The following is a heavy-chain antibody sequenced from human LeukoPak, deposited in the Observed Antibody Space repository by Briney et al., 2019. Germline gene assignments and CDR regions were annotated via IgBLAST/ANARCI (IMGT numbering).Heavy chain of an antibody. CDR3: ARALPYSGSYYNY. CDR2: INHSGST. Sequence: SETLSLTCAVYGGSFSGYYWSWIRQPPGKGLEWIGEINHSGSTNYNPSLKSRVTISEDTSKNQFSLKLSSVTAADTAVYYCARALPYSGSYYNYWGQGTLVTVSS. V-gene: IGHV4-34*01. D-gene: IGHD1-26*01. CDR1: GGSFSGYY. J-gene: IGHJ4*02.